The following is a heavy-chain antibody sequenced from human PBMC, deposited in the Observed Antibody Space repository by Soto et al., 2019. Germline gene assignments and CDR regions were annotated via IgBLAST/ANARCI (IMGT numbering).Heavy chain of an antibody. CDR2: IYHSGST. CDR3: AAGGGLPRYS. D-gene: IGHD5-12*01. CDR1: GGSISSGGYS. J-gene: IGHJ5*01. V-gene: IGHV4-30-2*01. Sequence: QLQLQESGSGLVKPSQTLSLTCAVSGGSISSGGYSWSWIRQPPGKGLEWIGYIYHSGSTSYNPSLESRVTIAVDRSKNQCDLKLSSVTAADTAVYYCAAGGGLPRYSGGQGTLVTVSS.